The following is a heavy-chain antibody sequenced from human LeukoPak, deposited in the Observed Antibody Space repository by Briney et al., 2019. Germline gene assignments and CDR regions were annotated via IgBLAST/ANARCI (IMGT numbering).Heavy chain of an antibody. CDR1: GFTFSSYA. CDR2: ISGSGGST. Sequence: PGGSLRLSCAASGFTFSSYAMSWVRQAPGKGLEWVSAISGSGGSTYYADSVKGRFTISRDNAKNSLYLQMNSLRAEDTALYYCAKGPTPSAADTLFDYWGQGTLVTVSS. V-gene: IGHV3-23*01. CDR3: AKGPTPSAADTLFDY. D-gene: IGHD6-13*01. J-gene: IGHJ4*02.